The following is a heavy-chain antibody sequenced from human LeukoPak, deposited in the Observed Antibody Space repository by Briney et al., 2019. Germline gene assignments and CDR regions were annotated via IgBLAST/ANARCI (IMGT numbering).Heavy chain of an antibody. J-gene: IGHJ4*02. Sequence: PGGSLRLSCAASGFTFSTYAMSWVRQAPGKGLEWVSALSSGGGTTYYADSVKGRFTISRDNSKNTLYLQMYTLTAEDTAIYYCAFAYISGWSAPDWGQGTLVTVSS. D-gene: IGHD6-19*01. CDR3: AFAYISGWSAPD. CDR2: LSSGGGTT. CDR1: GFTFSTYA. V-gene: IGHV3-23*01.